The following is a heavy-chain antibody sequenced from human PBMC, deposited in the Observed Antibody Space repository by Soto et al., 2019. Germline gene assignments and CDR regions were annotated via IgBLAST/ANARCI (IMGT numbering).Heavy chain of an antibody. CDR1: GFTFIIYW. CDR3: ARHPPSCGDGYWAYFDY. CDR2: IKQAGSGK. V-gene: IGHV3-7*01. J-gene: IGHJ4*02. D-gene: IGHD2-21*02. Sequence: EVQLVESGGGLVEPGGSLRFSCAGSGFTFIIYWLTWVRQAPGKRLEWVANIKQAGSGKYYVDSVKGRFTISRDNTKKSLYIQMNSLRAEDTAVYYCARHPPSCGDGYWAYFDYWGQGSLVTVS.